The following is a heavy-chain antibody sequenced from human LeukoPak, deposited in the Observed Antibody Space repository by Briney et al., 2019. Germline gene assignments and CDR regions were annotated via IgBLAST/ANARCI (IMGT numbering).Heavy chain of an antibody. Sequence: SGGSLRLSCAASGFTFSSYAMHWVRQAPGKGLEWVAVISYDGSNKYYADSVKGRFTISRDNSKNTLYLQMNSLRAEDTAVYYCARGSKWEHLDYWGQGTLVTVSS. CDR1: GFTFSSYA. D-gene: IGHD1-26*01. CDR2: ISYDGSNK. CDR3: ARGSKWEHLDY. J-gene: IGHJ4*02. V-gene: IGHV3-30*04.